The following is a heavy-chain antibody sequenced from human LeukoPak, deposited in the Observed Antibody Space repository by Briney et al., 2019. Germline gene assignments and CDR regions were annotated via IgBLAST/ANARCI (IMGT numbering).Heavy chain of an antibody. Sequence: GGSLRLSCAASGFTFSSYSMNWVRQAPGKGLEWVSSISSSSSYIYYADSVKGRFTISRDNAKNSLYLQMNSLRAEDTAVYYCARDLVGFTMVRGVIFSLGYWGQGTLVTVSS. D-gene: IGHD3-10*01. CDR1: GFTFSSYS. CDR3: ARDLVGFTMVRGVIFSLGY. V-gene: IGHV3-21*01. J-gene: IGHJ4*02. CDR2: ISSSSSYI.